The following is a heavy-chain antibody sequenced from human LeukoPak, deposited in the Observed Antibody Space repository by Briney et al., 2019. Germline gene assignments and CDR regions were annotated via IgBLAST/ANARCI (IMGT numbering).Heavy chain of an antibody. V-gene: IGHV4-59*08. J-gene: IGHJ4*02. D-gene: IGHD3-22*01. CDR3: ARISFYYDSSGYPPPFNY. Sequence: SETLSLTCTVSGGSIISYWWSWIRQPPGKGLESIGFFSHSGSTKYNSSLKSRVTISVDTSKNQFSLKLSSVTAADTAVYYCARISFYYDSSGYPPPFNYWGQGTLVTVSS. CDR1: GGSIISYW. CDR2: FSHSGST.